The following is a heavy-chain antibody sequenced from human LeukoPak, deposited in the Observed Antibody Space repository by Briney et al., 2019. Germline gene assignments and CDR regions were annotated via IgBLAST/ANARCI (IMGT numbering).Heavy chain of an antibody. D-gene: IGHD2-15*01. J-gene: IGHJ6*04. Sequence: ASVKVSCKASGYTFTGYYMHWVRQAPGQGLEWMGWINPNSGGTNYAQKFQGGVTMTRDTSISTAYMELSRLRSDDTAVYYCARQFVKGDCSGGSCYSLVVWGKGTTVTVSS. CDR1: GYTFTGYY. CDR2: INPNSGGT. V-gene: IGHV1-2*02. CDR3: ARQFVKGDCSGGSCYSLVV.